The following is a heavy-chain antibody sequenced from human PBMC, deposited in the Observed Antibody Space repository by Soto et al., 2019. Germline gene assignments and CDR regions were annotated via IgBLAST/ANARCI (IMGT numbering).Heavy chain of an antibody. CDR2: INHSGST. CDR3: ARRRVDITIFGVVTPYYFDY. V-gene: IGHV4-34*01. Sequence: SETLSLTCAVYVGSFSGYYWSWIRQPPGKGLEWIGEINHSGSTNYNPSLKSRVTISVDTSKNQFSLKLSSVTAADTAVYYCARRRVDITIFGVVTPYYFDYWGQGTLVTVSS. CDR1: VGSFSGYY. D-gene: IGHD3-3*01. J-gene: IGHJ4*02.